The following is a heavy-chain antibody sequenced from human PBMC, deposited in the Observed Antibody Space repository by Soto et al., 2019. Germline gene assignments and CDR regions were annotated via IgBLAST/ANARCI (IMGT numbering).Heavy chain of an antibody. CDR1: GYTFTSYY. J-gene: IGHJ3*02. CDR3: AREGNPDYYGSGSQGAKETHGDAFDI. Sequence: QVQLVQSGAEVKKPGASVKVSCKASGYTFTSYYMHWVRQAPGQGLEWMGIINPSGGSTIYAQKFQGRVTMTRDTSTSTVYMELSSLRSEDTAVYYCAREGNPDYYGSGSQGAKETHGDAFDIWGQGTMVTVSS. V-gene: IGHV1-46*03. D-gene: IGHD3-10*01. CDR2: INPSGGST.